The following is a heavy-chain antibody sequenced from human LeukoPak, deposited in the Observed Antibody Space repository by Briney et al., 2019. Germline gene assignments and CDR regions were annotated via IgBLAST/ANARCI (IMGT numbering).Heavy chain of an antibody. CDR1: GFTFSSYS. V-gene: IGHV3-21*01. CDR2: ISSSSSYI. D-gene: IGHD3-9*01. CDR3: ARDAPYYDILTGYYTAAEYFQH. Sequence: PGGPLRLSCAASGFTFSSYSMNWVRQAPGKGLEWVSSISSSSSYIYYADSVKGRFTISRDDAKNSLYLQMNSLRAEDTAVYYCARDAPYYDILTGYYTAAEYFQHWGQGTLVTVSS. J-gene: IGHJ1*01.